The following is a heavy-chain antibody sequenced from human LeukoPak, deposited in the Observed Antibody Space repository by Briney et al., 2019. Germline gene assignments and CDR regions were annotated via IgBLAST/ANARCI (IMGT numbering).Heavy chain of an antibody. CDR1: GGSISTSSYY. Sequence: PSETLSLTCTVSGGSISTSSYYWGWIRQPPGKGLEWIANIYYSGSTYYNPSLKSRVTMSVDTSKNQFSLKLSSVTAADTAVYYCALQNSSGWYAYWGQGTLVTVSS. J-gene: IGHJ4*02. CDR2: IYYSGST. D-gene: IGHD6-19*01. CDR3: ALQNSSGWYAY. V-gene: IGHV4-39*01.